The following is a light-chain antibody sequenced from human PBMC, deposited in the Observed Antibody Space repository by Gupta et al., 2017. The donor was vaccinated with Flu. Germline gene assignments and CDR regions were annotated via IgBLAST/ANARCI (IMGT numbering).Light chain of an antibody. J-gene: IGKJ2*01. CDR2: DAS. CDR3: QQRSDLPMYT. Sequence: EIVLTQSPATLSLSPGERAILSCRASQSVGTFLAWYQQKRGQAPRLLMYDASRRVAGIPARFSGSGSGTDFTLTISTLEPEDFAVYYCQQRSDLPMYTFGQGTKLEIK. CDR1: QSVGTF. V-gene: IGKV3-11*01.